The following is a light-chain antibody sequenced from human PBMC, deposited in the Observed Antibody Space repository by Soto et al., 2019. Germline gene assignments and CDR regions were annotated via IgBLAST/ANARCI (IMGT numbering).Light chain of an antibody. Sequence: SVLTQPPSASGTPGQRVTISCSGRTSNIGSNSVNWYQQLPGTAPRLLIYNNDQRPSGVPDRFSGSKSGTAASLAISGLQSDDEADYFCTAWDDTLNGPGVVFGGGTKLTVL. CDR1: TSNIGSNS. CDR3: TAWDDTLNGPGVV. J-gene: IGLJ2*01. V-gene: IGLV1-44*01. CDR2: NND.